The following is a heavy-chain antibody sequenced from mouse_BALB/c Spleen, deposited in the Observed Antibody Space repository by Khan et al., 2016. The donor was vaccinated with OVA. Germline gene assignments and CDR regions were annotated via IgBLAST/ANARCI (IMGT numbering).Heavy chain of an antibody. J-gene: IGHJ2*01. Sequence: EVQLVESGPGLMKPSQSLSLTCTVTGYSITSDYAWNWIRQFPGNKLEWMAYISYSGIPTYSPSLRSRFSFTRDTSKNQSFLQLNSVTTEDTATCSCASGGLLIRYADYFDYWGQGTALTVSS. V-gene: IGHV3-2*02. D-gene: IGHD1-1*01. CDR2: ISYSGIP. CDR3: ASGGLLIRYADYFDY. CDR1: GYSITSDYA.